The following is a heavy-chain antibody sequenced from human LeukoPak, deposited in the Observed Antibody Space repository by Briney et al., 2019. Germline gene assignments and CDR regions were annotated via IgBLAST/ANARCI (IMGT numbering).Heavy chain of an antibody. CDR1: GFTFSSYS. V-gene: IGHV3-21*01. CDR2: ISSSSYI. J-gene: IGHJ4*02. CDR3: ARDSAYYDILTGCLHY. Sequence: GGSLRLSCAASGFTFSSYSMNWVRQAPGKGLEWVSSISSSSYIYYADSVKGRFTISRDNAKNSLYLQMNSLRAEDTAVYYCARDSAYYDILTGCLHYWGQGTLVTVSS. D-gene: IGHD3-9*01.